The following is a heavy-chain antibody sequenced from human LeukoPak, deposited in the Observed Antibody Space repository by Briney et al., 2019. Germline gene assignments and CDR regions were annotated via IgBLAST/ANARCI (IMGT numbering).Heavy chain of an antibody. CDR1: GFIFSNYG. CDR2: IWNYGSET. J-gene: IGHJ4*02. D-gene: IGHD3-22*01. CDR3: VRDSGQIPNTYYYDSSGYLHY. Sequence: PGRSLRLSCAVSGFIFSNYGMHWVRQAPGKRLELVAVIWNYGSETFHADSVKGRFRIARDNSKNTLYLQMHSLRAENTAVYFCVRDSGQIPNTYYYDSSGYLHYWGPGTLVTVSS. V-gene: IGHV3-33*01.